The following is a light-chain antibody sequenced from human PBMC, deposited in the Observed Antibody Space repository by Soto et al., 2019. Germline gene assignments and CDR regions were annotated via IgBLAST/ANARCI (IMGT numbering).Light chain of an antibody. J-gene: IGKJ1*01. CDR1: QSISNH. Sequence: DIQMTQSPSSLSASVEDRVIITCRASQSISNHLNWYQQKPGKAPKLLIFAASSLQSGVPSRFSGSRSGPDFTITISSLQPEDFATYYCQQSYSTPPTFDQGTKVEIK. CDR2: AAS. CDR3: QQSYSTPPT. V-gene: IGKV1-39*01.